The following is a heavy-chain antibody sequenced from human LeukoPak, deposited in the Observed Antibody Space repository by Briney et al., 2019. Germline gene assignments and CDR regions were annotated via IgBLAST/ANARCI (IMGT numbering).Heavy chain of an antibody. Sequence: PSETLSLTCTGSGGSISSYCWSWVRRPPGKGLEWIGYIFTSGSTDYNPSLKSRVTMSVDTSKNQLSMELRFLTAADTAVYYCATSHDVKTAPYDLWGQGTLVTVSS. CDR1: GGSISSYC. CDR2: IFTSGST. D-gene: IGHD2-21*01. V-gene: IGHV4-4*09. J-gene: IGHJ5*02. CDR3: ATSHDVKTAPYDL.